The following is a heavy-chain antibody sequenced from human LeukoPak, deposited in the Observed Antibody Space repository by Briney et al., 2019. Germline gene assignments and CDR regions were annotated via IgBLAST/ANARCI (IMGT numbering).Heavy chain of an antibody. V-gene: IGHV4-34*01. Sequence: SETLSLTCAVYGGSFSGYYWSWIRQPPGKGLEWIGEINHSGSTNYNPSLKSRVTISVDTSKNQFSLKLSSVTAADTAVYYCARVRVRYSYGCYDYWGQGTLVTVSS. CDR1: GGSFSGYY. D-gene: IGHD5-18*01. CDR3: ARVRVRYSYGCYDY. CDR2: INHSGST. J-gene: IGHJ4*02.